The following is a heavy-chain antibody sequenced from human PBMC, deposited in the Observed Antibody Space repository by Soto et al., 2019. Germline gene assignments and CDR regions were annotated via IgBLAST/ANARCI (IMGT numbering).Heavy chain of an antibody. CDR3: ARDLAGLEDY. CDR2: IWYDGSNK. D-gene: IGHD3-3*01. CDR1: GFTFSSYG. Sequence: QVQLVESGGGVVQPGRSLRLSCAASGFTFSSYGMHWVRQAPGKGLEWVAVIWYDGSNKYYADSVKGRFTISRDNSKNTLYLQMNSLRAEDTAVYHCARDLAGLEDYWGQGTLVTVSS. V-gene: IGHV3-33*01. J-gene: IGHJ4*02.